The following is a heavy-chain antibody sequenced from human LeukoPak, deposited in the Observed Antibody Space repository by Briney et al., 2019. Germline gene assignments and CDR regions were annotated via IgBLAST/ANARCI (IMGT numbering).Heavy chain of an antibody. J-gene: IGHJ6*02. D-gene: IGHD1-26*01. CDR3: ARDIDYYYGMDV. Sequence: SETLSLTCTVSGGSICSHYWSWIRQPPGKGLEWIGYIYYSGSTTYNPSLKSRVTISVDTSKNQFSLKLSSVTAADTAVYYCARDIDYYYGMDVWGQGTTVTVSS. CDR2: IYYSGST. CDR1: GGSICSHY. V-gene: IGHV4-59*11.